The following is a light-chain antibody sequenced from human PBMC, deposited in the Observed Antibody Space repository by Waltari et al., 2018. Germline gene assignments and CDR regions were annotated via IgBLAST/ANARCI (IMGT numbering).Light chain of an antibody. CDR2: EDK. Sequence: SYELPQPPSVSVSPGQTARITCSGDALASKSAYWYQLKSGQAPVMVISEDKKRPSGIPERFSGSTSWTVATLTITGAQVDDEADYYCYSTDTTGNLRVFGGGTALTVL. CDR3: YSTDTTGNLRV. V-gene: IGLV3-10*01. J-gene: IGLJ3*02. CDR1: ALASKS.